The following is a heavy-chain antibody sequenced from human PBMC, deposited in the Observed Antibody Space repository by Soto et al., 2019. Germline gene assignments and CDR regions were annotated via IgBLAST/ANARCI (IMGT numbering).Heavy chain of an antibody. J-gene: IGHJ4*02. Sequence: QVQLQESGPGLVKPSQTLSLTCTVSGGSISSGGYYWSWIRQHPGKGLEWIGYIYYSGSTYYNPSLKSRVTLSVDPSKNQFSLKLSSVTAADTAVYYCATYGSGTYKPTTFDYWGQGTLVTVSS. CDR1: GGSISSGGYY. CDR3: ATYGSGTYKPTTFDY. V-gene: IGHV4-31*03. D-gene: IGHD3-10*01. CDR2: IYYSGST.